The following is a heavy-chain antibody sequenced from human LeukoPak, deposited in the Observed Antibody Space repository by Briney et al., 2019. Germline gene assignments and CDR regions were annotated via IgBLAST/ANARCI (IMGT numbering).Heavy chain of an antibody. CDR3: ARDRRYYDSSGYRYYFDH. D-gene: IGHD3-22*01. V-gene: IGHV1-69*04. CDR1: GGTFSSYA. J-gene: IGHJ4*02. CDR2: IIPIFGIA. Sequence: SVKVSCKASGGTFSSYAISWVRQAPGQGLEWMGRIIPIFGIANYAQKFQGRVTITADKSTSTAYMELSSLRSEDTAVYYCARDRRYYDSSGYRYYFDHWGQGTLVTVSS.